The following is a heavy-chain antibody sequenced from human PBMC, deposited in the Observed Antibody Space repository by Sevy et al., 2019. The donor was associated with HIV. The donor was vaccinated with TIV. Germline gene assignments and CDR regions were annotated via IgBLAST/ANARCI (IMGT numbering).Heavy chain of an antibody. V-gene: IGHV3-23*01. CDR2: ISGSGGNT. J-gene: IGHJ4*02. CDR1: GLTFSSYA. Sequence: GGSLRLSCVASGLTFSSYAMSWVRQAPGKGLEWVSAISGSGGNTHYADSVKGRFTISRDNSKNTLYLQVNSLRAEDTAVYYCAKEPYDSRSSYYFDYWGQGTLVTVSS. CDR3: AKEPYDSRSSYYFDY. D-gene: IGHD3-22*01.